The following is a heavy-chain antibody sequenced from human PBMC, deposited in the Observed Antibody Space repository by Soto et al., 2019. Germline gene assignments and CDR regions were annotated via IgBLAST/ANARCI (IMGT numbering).Heavy chain of an antibody. Sequence: QVHLQESGPGLVAPSGTLSLTCTLSGGSVRAPDWWNWVRQSPDKGLEWIAEVHISGHSNYNPSLTSRVSVSIDSSNNQFYLNLHSVTAADTAIYYCARVRQGCSANNCYFDPWGQGTQVTISS. D-gene: IGHD1-1*01. J-gene: IGHJ5*01. CDR3: ARVRQGCSANNCYFDP. CDR1: GGSVRAPDW. CDR2: VHISGHS. V-gene: IGHV4-4*02.